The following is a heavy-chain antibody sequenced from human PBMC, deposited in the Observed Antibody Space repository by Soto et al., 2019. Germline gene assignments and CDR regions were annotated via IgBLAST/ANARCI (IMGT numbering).Heavy chain of an antibody. J-gene: IGHJ5*02. CDR3: ARAPQWLVRREGWFDP. Sequence: WVRQPPGKGLEWIGEIYHSGSTNYNPSLKSRVTISVDKSKNQFSLKLSSVTAADTAVYYCARAPQWLVRREGWFDPWGQGTLVTVSS. V-gene: IGHV4-4*02. CDR2: IYHSGST. D-gene: IGHD6-19*01.